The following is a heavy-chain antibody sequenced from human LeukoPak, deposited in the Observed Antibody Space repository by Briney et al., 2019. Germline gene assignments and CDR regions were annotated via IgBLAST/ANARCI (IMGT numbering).Heavy chain of an antibody. CDR1: GYTFTSYD. Sequence: ASVKVSCKASGYTFTSYDINWVRQATGQGLEWIGWMNPNSGNTGYAQKFQGRVTMTRNTSISTAYMELSSLRSEDTAVYYCARDRYCSSTSCYFYYYYGMDVWGQGTTVTVSS. CDR2: MNPNSGNT. D-gene: IGHD2-2*01. CDR3: ARDRYCSSTSCYFYYYYGMDV. J-gene: IGHJ6*02. V-gene: IGHV1-8*01.